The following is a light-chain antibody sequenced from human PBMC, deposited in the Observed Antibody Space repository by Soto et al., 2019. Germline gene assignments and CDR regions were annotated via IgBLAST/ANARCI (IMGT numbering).Light chain of an antibody. Sequence: EIVLTQSPGTLSLSPGGRATLSCRASQSVRSSYLAWYQQRPGQAPSLLIFGASFRATGIPDRFSGSGSGTDLTLTISRLEPEDFAVYYCQHYGSPLTFGGGTKVEIK. CDR3: QHYGSPLT. V-gene: IGKV3-20*01. CDR1: QSVRSSY. CDR2: GAS. J-gene: IGKJ4*01.